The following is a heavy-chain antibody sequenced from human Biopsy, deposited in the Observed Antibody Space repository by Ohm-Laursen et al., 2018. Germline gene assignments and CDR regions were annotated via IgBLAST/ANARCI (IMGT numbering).Heavy chain of an antibody. V-gene: IGHV1-69*13. Sequence: SVKVSCKAAGDTFSSYEINWFRQAPGEGLEWMGGIVPMFGMANYAQKFQGRVTMTADESTTTAYMEVIRLTWEDTAVYYCARERGPHAGSVDRWGQGTLGTVSS. CDR1: GDTFSSYE. D-gene: IGHD1-14*01. CDR3: ARERGPHAGSVDR. CDR2: IVPMFGMA. J-gene: IGHJ5*02.